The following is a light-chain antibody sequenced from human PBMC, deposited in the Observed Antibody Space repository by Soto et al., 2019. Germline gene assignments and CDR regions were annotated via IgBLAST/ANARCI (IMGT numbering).Light chain of an antibody. V-gene: IGKV3-15*01. CDR1: QSVSST. CDR3: QQHNNWPPWT. Sequence: LMAKSQVTMSVSPGARGTLSCMASQSVSSTSASYQQKPGQAPRLLVSGASTRATGIPARFSGSGSGTEFSLTISSLQHEDFAVHFCQQHNNWPPWTFGQGTKVDIK. CDR2: GAS. J-gene: IGKJ1*01.